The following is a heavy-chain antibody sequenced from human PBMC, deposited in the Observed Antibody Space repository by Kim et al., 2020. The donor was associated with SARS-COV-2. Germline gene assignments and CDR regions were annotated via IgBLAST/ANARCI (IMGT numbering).Heavy chain of an antibody. Sequence: SETLSLTCAVYGGSFSGYYWSWIRQPPGKGLEWIGEINHSGSTNYNPSLKSRVTISVDTSKNQFSLKLSSVTAADTAVYYCARGVTYYYGSRSPAGWFYPWGQGTLVTVSS. CDR3: ARGVTYYYGSRSPAGWFYP. J-gene: IGHJ5*02. V-gene: IGHV4-34*01. D-gene: IGHD3-10*01. CDR1: GGSFSGYY. CDR2: INHSGST.